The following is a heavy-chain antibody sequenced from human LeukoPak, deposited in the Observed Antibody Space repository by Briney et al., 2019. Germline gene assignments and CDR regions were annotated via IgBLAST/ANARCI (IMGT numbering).Heavy chain of an antibody. CDR1: GYTFTSYA. J-gene: IGHJ6*02. V-gene: IGHV7-4-1*02. D-gene: IGHD4-17*01. CDR2: INTNTGNP. Sequence: ASVKVSCKASGYTFTSYAMNWVRQAPGQGLEWMGWINTNTGNPTYAQGFTGRFVFSLDTSVSTAYLQISSLKAEDTAVYYCARVGDASPDYYYYGMDVWGQGTTVTVSS. CDR3: ARVGDASPDYYYYGMDV.